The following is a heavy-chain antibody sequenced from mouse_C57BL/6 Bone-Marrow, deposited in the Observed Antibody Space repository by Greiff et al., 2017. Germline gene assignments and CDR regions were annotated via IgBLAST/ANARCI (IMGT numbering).Heavy chain of an antibody. D-gene: IGHD1-1*01. V-gene: IGHV1-20*01. Sequence: VQLQQSGPELVKPGDSVKISCKASGYSFTGYFMNWVMQSHGKSLEWIGRINPYNGDTFYTQKFKGKATLTVDKSSSTAHMELRSLTSEDSAVYYCAREKYYYGSSDYWGQGTTLTVSS. CDR2: INPYNGDT. J-gene: IGHJ2*01. CDR1: GYSFTGYF. CDR3: AREKYYYGSSDY.